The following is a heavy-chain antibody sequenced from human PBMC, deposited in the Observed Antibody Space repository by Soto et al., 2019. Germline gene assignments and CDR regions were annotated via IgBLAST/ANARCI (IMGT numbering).Heavy chain of an antibody. CDR1: GYTFTSYG. CDR3: VRRHVSATGIDWFDP. V-gene: IGHV1-3*01. Sequence: GASVKVSCKASGYTFTSYGIHWVRQAPGQRLEWMGWINAAKGDTKYSPKFQGRVTITRDTSASTAYMELSSLRSEDAAVYYCVRRHVSATGIDWFDPWGQATLVTVSS. CDR2: INAAKGDT. J-gene: IGHJ5*02. D-gene: IGHD6-13*01.